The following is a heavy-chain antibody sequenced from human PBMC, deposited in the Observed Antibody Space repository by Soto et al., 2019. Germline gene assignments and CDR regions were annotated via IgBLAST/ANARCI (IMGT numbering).Heavy chain of an antibody. CDR2: IWHDGFNK. J-gene: IGHJ4*02. Sequence: GSLRLSCAASGFTFSNYGMHWVRQAPGKGLEWVAVIWHDGFNKFYGDSVKGRFAISRDNSQNALYLQMGSLRADDTALYYCARDDGKAVTSTGYFDYWGQGTRVTVSS. CDR1: GFTFSNYG. CDR3: ARDDGKAVTSTGYFDY. D-gene: IGHD6-19*01. V-gene: IGHV3-33*01.